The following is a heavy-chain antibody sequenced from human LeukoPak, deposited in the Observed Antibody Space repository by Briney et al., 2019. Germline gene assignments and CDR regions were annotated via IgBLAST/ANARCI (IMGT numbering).Heavy chain of an antibody. J-gene: IGHJ4*02. CDR1: GLNFCESA. CDR2: ISADGGSA. CDR3: AKESGKFDY. V-gene: IGHV3-43*02. Sequence: GGSLRLSCVASGLNFCESAMHWVRQAPGKGLEWVSLISADGGSAFSADSVKGRFSISRDNSKNSLYLQMDSLRSEDTAMYYCAKESGKFDYWGQGTLVVVSS.